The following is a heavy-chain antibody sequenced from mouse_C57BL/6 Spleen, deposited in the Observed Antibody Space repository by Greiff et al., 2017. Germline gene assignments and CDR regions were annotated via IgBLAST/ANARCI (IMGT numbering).Heavy chain of an antibody. D-gene: IGHD2-4*01. CDR3: ARERNDYDSHWYFDV. CDR2: ISPGDGAT. Sequence: VQLQQSGAELVKPGASVKISCKASGYAFSSYWMNWVKQRPGKGLEWLGQISPGDGATNYNGKFKGKATLTADKSSSTAYMQLSSLTSEDSAVYFCARERNDYDSHWYFDVWGTGTTVTVSS. CDR1: GYAFSSYW. V-gene: IGHV1-80*01. J-gene: IGHJ1*03.